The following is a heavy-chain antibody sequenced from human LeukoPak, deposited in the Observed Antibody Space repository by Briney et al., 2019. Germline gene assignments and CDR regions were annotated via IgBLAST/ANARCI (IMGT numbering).Heavy chain of an antibody. J-gene: IGHJ6*02. CDR3: ARGAYSSSWYHSYYYCGMDV. Sequence: PSETLSLTCTVSGGSISSYYWSWIRQPAGKGLEWIGRIYTSGSTNYNPSLKGRVTMSVDTSKNQFSLKLSSVTAADTAVYYCARGAYSSSWYHSYYYCGMDVWGQGTTVTVSS. V-gene: IGHV4-4*07. CDR2: IYTSGST. CDR1: GGSISSYY. D-gene: IGHD6-13*01.